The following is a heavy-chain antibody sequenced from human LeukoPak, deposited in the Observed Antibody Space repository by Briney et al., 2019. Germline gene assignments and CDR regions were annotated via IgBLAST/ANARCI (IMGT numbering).Heavy chain of an antibody. CDR3: ARAMIVVGYYFDY. CDR1: GFTVSSNY. CDR2: IYSGGST. Sequence: PGGSLRLSCAASGFTVSSNYMSWDRQAPGKGLEWVSVIYSGGSTYYADSVKGRFTISRDNSKNTLYLQMNSLRAEDTAVYYCARAMIVVGYYFDYWGQGTLVTVSS. D-gene: IGHD3-22*01. V-gene: IGHV3-66*01. J-gene: IGHJ4*02.